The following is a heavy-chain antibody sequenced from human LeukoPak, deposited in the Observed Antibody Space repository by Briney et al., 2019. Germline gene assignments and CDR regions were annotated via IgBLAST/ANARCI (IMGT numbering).Heavy chain of an antibody. V-gene: IGHV4-59*08. D-gene: IGHD2-8*01. J-gene: IGHJ4*02. CDR1: GVSVTNYY. CDR2: IYYTGST. Sequence: PSETLSLTCTVSGVSVTNYYWSWIRQPPGKGLEWIGYIYYTGSTNYNPSLKSRVTISVDTSKNQFSLKLSSVTAADTAMYYCARHIGGVDYYWGQGALVTVSS. CDR3: ARHIGGVDYY.